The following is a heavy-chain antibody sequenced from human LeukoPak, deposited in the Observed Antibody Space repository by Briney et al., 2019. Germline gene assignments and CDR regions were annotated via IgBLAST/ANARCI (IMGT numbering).Heavy chain of an antibody. D-gene: IGHD3-10*01. CDR3: ARERSYYDNWFDP. J-gene: IGHJ5*02. CDR1: GGSISSYY. CDR2: IYYSGST. V-gene: IGHV4-59*01. Sequence: KPSETLSLPCTVSGGSISSYYWSWIRQPPGKGLEWIGYIYYSGSTNYNPSLKSRVTISVDTSKNQFSLKLSSVTAADTAVYYCARERSYYDNWFDPWGQGTLVTVSS.